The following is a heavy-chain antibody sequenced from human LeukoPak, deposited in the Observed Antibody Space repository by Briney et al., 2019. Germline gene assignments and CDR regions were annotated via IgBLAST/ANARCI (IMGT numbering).Heavy chain of an antibody. D-gene: IGHD6-13*01. V-gene: IGHV3-23*01. CDR3: AKELKIAVVGTVAFDI. CDR1: GLTFSSYA. J-gene: IGHJ3*02. Sequence: GGSLRLPCAASGLTFSSYAMSWVRQAPGKGLEWVSAISGSGGSTYYADSVKGRFTISRDNSKNTLYLQMNSLRAEDTAVYYCAKELKIAVVGTVAFDIWGQGTMVTVSS. CDR2: ISGSGGST.